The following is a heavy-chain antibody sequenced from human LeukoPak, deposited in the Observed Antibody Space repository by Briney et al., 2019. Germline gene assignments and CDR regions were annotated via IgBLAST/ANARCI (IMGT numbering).Heavy chain of an antibody. CDR1: GYRFTSFG. D-gene: IGHD3-3*01. J-gene: IGHJ6*02. V-gene: IGHV1-18*01. Sequence: GASVKVSCKASGYRFTSFGISWVRQAPGQGLEWMGWISAYNGNTNYAQKLQGRVTMTTDTSTSTAYMELRSLRSDDTAVYYCARDRSPVLRFLEWLLLNGMDVWGQGTTVTVSS. CDR3: ARDRSPVLRFLEWLLLNGMDV. CDR2: ISAYNGNT.